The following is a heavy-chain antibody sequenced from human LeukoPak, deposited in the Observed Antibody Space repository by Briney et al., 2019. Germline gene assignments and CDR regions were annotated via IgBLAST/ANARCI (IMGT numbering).Heavy chain of an antibody. CDR2: IIPIFGTA. CDR3: ASQINYDFWSGPFDY. Sequence: ASVNVSCKASGGNFSSNAISWVRQAAGQGLEGMGGIIPIFGTANYAQKFQGRVTITADESTGTAYMELSSLRSEDTAVYYCASQINYDFWSGPFDYWGQGTLVTVSS. D-gene: IGHD3-3*01. J-gene: IGHJ4*02. CDR1: GGNFSSNA. V-gene: IGHV1-69*13.